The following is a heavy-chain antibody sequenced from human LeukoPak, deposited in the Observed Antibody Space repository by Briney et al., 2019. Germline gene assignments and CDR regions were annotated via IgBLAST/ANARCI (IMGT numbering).Heavy chain of an antibody. J-gene: IGHJ4*02. V-gene: IGHV3-48*03. CDR3: ASIPYEDLTGYHHYFDY. CDR2: ISSGGRSV. Sequence: PGGSLRLSCAASGFTFSRYAMSWVRQAPGKGLEWVSYISSGGRSVYYADSVKGRFTISRDNAKNSLHLQMNSLRVEDTALYYCASIPYEDLTGYHHYFDYWGQGTLVTVSS. D-gene: IGHD3-9*01. CDR1: GFTFSRYA.